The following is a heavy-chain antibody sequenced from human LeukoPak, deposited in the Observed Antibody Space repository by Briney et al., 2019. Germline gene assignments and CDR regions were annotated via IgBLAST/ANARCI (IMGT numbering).Heavy chain of an antibody. CDR2: ISWNSGSI. CDR3: AKGMGYCSGGSCYGEDAFDI. V-gene: IGHV3-9*01. J-gene: IGHJ3*02. CDR1: GFTFDDYA. D-gene: IGHD2-15*01. Sequence: PGGSLRLSCAASGFTFDDYAMHWVWQAPGKGLEWVSGISWNSGSIGYADSVKGRFTISRDNAKNSLYLQMNSLRAEDTALYYCAKGMGYCSGGSCYGEDAFDIWGQGTMVTVSS.